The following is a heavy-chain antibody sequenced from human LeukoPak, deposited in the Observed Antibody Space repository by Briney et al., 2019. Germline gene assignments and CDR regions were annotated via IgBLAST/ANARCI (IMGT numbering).Heavy chain of an antibody. Sequence: GGSPRLSCAASGFTFSSYDMHWVRQATGKGLEWVSAIGTAGDTYYPGSVKGRFTISRENAKNSLYLQMNSLRAGDTAVYYCARDLPRYCSSTSCLELSGMDVWGQGTTVTVSS. J-gene: IGHJ6*02. D-gene: IGHD2-2*01. CDR3: ARDLPRYCSSTSCLELSGMDV. CDR1: GFTFSSYD. V-gene: IGHV3-13*01. CDR2: IGTAGDT.